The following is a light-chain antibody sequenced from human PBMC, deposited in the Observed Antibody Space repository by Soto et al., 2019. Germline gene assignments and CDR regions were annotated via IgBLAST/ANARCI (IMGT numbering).Light chain of an antibody. CDR1: QSVSSTY. CDR2: GAS. J-gene: IGKJ1*01. V-gene: IGKV3-20*01. Sequence: EIALTQSPGTLSLSPGERATLSCRASQSVSSTYLAWYQQKRGQAPRLLIYGASSRATGIPDRFRGSGSGTDFTLTISRLEPEDFVVYYCQHYGSSPRTFGQGTKVDIK. CDR3: QHYGSSPRT.